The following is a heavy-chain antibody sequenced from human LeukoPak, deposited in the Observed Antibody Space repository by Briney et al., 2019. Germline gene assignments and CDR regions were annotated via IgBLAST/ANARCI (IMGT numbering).Heavy chain of an antibody. CDR1: GFTFSSYG. V-gene: IGHV3-30*02. D-gene: IGHD3-3*01. CDR2: IRYDGSNK. CDR3: ANPPRDNYDFWSGYHYDY. Sequence: PWGSLRLSCAASGFTFSSYGMHWVRQAPGKGLEWVAFIRYDGSNKYYADSVKGRFTISRDNSKNTLYLQMNSLRAEDTAVYYCANPPRDNYDFWSGYHYDYWGQGTLVTVSS. J-gene: IGHJ4*02.